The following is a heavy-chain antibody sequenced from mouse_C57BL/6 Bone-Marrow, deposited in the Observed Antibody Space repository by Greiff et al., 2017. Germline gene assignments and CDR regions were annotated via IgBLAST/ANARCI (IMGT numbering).Heavy chain of an antibody. CDR1: GYSITSGYY. V-gene: IGHV3-6*01. CDR3: ARVPPYYGSRGYAMDY. D-gene: IGHD1-1*01. CDR2: ISYDGSN. Sequence: ESGPGLVKPSQSLSLTCSVTGYSITSGYYWNWIRQFPGNKLEWMGYISYDGSNNYNPSLKNRISITRDTSKNQFFLKLNSVTTEDTATYYCARVPPYYGSRGYAMDYWGQGTSVTVSS. J-gene: IGHJ4*01.